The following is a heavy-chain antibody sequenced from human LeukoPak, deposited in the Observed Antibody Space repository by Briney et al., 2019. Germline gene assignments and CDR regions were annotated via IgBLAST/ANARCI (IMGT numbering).Heavy chain of an antibody. D-gene: IGHD3-9*01. CDR2: ISSSGSTI. CDR1: GFTFSSYE. V-gene: IGHV3-48*03. Sequence: GGSLRLSCAASGFTFSSYEMNWVRQAPGKGLEWVSYISSSGSTIYYADPVKGRFTISRDNAKNSLYLQMNSLRAEDTAVYYCAAGYDILTGYRAWDYWGQGTLVTVSS. CDR3: AAGYDILTGYRAWDY. J-gene: IGHJ4*02.